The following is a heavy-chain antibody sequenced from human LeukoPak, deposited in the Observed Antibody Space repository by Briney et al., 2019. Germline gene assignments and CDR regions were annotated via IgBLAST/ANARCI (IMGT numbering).Heavy chain of an antibody. Sequence: SETLSLTCTVSGYSISSGYYWGWIRQPPGKGLEWIGSIHHSGSTYYNPSLKSRVTISVDTSKNQFSLKLSSVTAADTAVYYCARDCHDSYYYYMDVWGKGTTVTVSS. V-gene: IGHV4-38-2*02. CDR1: GYSISSGYY. CDR2: IHHSGST. D-gene: IGHD3-3*01. J-gene: IGHJ6*03. CDR3: ARDCHDSYYYYMDV.